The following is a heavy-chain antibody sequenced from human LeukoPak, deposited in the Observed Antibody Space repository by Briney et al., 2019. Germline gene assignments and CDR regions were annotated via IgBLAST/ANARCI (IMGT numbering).Heavy chain of an antibody. CDR1: GLTFSRYS. D-gene: IGHD6-19*01. CDR2: ISGSSSYI. V-gene: IGHV3-21*01. CDR3: ARVHPFLRIAVAPADY. J-gene: IGHJ4*02. Sequence: KSGGSLRLSCAASGLTFSRYSMNWVRQAPGKGLEWVSSISGSSSYIYYADSVKGRFTISRDNAKNSLYLQMNSLRAEDTAVYYCARVHPFLRIAVAPADYWGQGTLVTVSS.